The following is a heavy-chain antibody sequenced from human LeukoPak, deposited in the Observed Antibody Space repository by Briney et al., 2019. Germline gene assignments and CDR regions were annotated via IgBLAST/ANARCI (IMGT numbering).Heavy chain of an antibody. V-gene: IGHV5-51*01. CDR1: GYSFTSYW. J-gene: IGHJ4*02. CDR3: ARSINLAYCGGDCYFSFDY. CDR2: IYPGDSDT. Sequence: GESLKISCKGSGYSFTSYWIGWVRQMPGKGLEWMGIIYPGDSDTRYSPSFQGQVTISADKSISTAYLQWSSLKASDTAMYYCARSINLAYCGGDCYFSFDYWGQGTLVTVSS. D-gene: IGHD2-21*02.